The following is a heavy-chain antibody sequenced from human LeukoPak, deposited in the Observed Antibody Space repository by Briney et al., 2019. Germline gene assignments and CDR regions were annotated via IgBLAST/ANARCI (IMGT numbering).Heavy chain of an antibody. V-gene: IGHV4-59*01. CDR3: ARDLPIAAAGMGFDP. J-gene: IGHJ5*02. CDR1: GGSISSYY. Sequence: PSETLSLTCTVSGGSISSYYWSWIRQPPGKGLEWIGYIYYSGSTNYNPSLKSRVTISVDTSKNQFSLKLSSVTAADTAVYYCARDLPIAAAGMGFDPWGQGTLVTVSS. CDR2: IYYSGST. D-gene: IGHD6-13*01.